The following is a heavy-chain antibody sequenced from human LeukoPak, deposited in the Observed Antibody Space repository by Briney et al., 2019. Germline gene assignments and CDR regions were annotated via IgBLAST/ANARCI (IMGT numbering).Heavy chain of an antibody. J-gene: IGHJ4*02. CDR3: ARGKGVGATNYFDL. D-gene: IGHD1-26*01. V-gene: IGHV1-8*02. Sequence: ASVKVSCKASGGTFSSYAISWVRQAPGQGLEWMGVMNPHSGTSVPAQKFRGRISMTRDTTIDTAYMELSSLTSEDTAVYFCARGKGVGATNYFDLWGQGILVSVSS. CDR1: GGTFSSYA. CDR2: MNPHSGTS.